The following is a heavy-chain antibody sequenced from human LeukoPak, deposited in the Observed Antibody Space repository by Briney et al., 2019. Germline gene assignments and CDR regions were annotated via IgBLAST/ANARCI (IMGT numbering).Heavy chain of an antibody. CDR3: ANFWSGYPYYFDY. CDR1: GYSISSGYY. V-gene: IGHV4-38-2*01. D-gene: IGHD3-3*01. J-gene: IGHJ4*02. Sequence: SETLSLTCAVSGYSISSGYYRGWIRQPPGKGLEWIGSIYHSGSTYYNPSLKSRVTISVDTSKNQFSLKLSSVTAADTAVYYCANFWSGYPYYFDYWGQGTLVTVSS. CDR2: IYHSGST.